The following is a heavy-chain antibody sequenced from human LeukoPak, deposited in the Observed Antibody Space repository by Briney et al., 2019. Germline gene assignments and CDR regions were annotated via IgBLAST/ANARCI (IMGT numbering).Heavy chain of an antibody. CDR3: ARHTYYDILTGVRLGYEFDY. J-gene: IGHJ4*02. D-gene: IGHD3-9*01. CDR1: GYSFTSYW. Sequence: GESLKISCKGSGYSFTSYWIGWVRQMPGKGLEWMGIIYPGDSDTRYSPSFQGQVTIAADKSISTAYLQWSSLKASDTAMYYCARHTYYDILTGVRLGYEFDYWGQGTLVTVSS. V-gene: IGHV5-51*01. CDR2: IYPGDSDT.